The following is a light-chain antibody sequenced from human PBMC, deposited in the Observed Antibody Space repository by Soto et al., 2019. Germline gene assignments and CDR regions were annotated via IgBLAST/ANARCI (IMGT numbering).Light chain of an antibody. V-gene: IGKV3-11*01. J-gene: IGKJ1*01. CDR1: QSVVNY. CDR2: DAS. CDR3: QQRLSWPKT. Sequence: EIVLTQSPATLSLSPGERATLSCRASQSVVNYLAWSQQKPGQAPRLHIYDASNKAAGIPARFSGSGSGTDLTLTISSLEPEEFAVYYCQQRLSWPKTFGQGTKVEIK.